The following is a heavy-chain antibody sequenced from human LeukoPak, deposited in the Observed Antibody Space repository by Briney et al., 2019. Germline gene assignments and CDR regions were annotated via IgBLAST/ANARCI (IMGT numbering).Heavy chain of an antibody. J-gene: IGHJ4*02. Sequence: PGGSLRLSCAASGFTLSSYSMNWVRQAPGKGLEWVSSISSSSSYIYYADSVKGRFTVSRDNAKTSLYLQMNSLRAEDTAVYYCARDLSGVTGYTYGRGIDYWGQGTLVTVSS. CDR3: ARDLSGVTGYTYGRGIDY. CDR1: GFTLSSYS. D-gene: IGHD5-18*01. CDR2: ISSSSSYI. V-gene: IGHV3-21*01.